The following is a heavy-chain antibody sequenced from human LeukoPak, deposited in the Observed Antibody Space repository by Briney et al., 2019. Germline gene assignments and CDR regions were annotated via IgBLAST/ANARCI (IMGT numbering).Heavy chain of an antibody. V-gene: IGHV4-30-2*01. CDR3: ARVRITFGGVDY. D-gene: IGHD3-16*01. Sequence: SQTLSLTCAVSGGSISSCGYSWSWIRQPPGKGLEWIGYIYHSGSTYYNPSLKSRVTISVDRSKNQFSLKLSSVTAADTAVYYCARVRITFGGVDYWGQGTLVTVSS. CDR1: GGSISSCGYS. CDR2: IYHSGST. J-gene: IGHJ4*02.